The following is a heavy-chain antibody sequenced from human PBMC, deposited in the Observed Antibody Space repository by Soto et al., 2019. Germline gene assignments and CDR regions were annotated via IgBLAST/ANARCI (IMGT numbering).Heavy chain of an antibody. CDR3: AREGAVRGYREYYYGMDV. V-gene: IGHV3-30*03. D-gene: IGHD3-10*01. J-gene: IGHJ6*02. CDR1: GFTFSSYG. Sequence: PGGSLRLSCAASGFTFSSYGMHWVRQAPGKGLEWVAVISYDGSNKYYADSVKGRFTISRENSKNTLYLQMNSLRAEDTAVYYCAREGAVRGYREYYYGMDVWGQGTTVTVSS. CDR2: ISYDGSNK.